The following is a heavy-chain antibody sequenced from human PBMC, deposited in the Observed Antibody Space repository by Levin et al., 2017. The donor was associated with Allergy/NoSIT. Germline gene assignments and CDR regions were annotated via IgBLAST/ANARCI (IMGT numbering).Heavy chain of an antibody. D-gene: IGHD6-19*01. CDR1: GSTFDNFG. CDR3: ARDRRFTTTGWFYFDS. J-gene: IGHJ4*02. V-gene: IGHV3-33*01. Sequence: GESLKISCAASGSTFDNFGLHWVRQAPGKGLEWLAVIWSDGSKQFYADSVRGRFTISRDNSKNTLFLQMNSLSAEDTAVYYCARDRRFTTTGWFYFDSWGQGTLVTVSS. CDR2: IWSDGSKQ.